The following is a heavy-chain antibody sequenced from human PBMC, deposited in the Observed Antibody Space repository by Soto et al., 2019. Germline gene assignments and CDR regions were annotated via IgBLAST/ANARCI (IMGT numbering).Heavy chain of an antibody. V-gene: IGHV3-23*01. CDR1: GFTFSSYA. Sequence: EVQLLESGGGLVQPGGSLRLSCAASGFTFSSYAMSWVRQAPGKGLEWVSAISGSGGSTYYADSVKGRFTISRDNSKNSLYLQMNSLRAEDTAVYYCAKSAGQMVPDRNWFDPLGPGNPGHRIL. J-gene: IGHJ5*02. CDR3: AKSAGQMVPDRNWFDP. CDR2: ISGSGGST. D-gene: IGHD3-10*01.